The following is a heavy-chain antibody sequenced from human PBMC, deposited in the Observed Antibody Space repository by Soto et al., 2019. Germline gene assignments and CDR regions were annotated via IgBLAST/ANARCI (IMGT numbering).Heavy chain of an antibody. J-gene: IGHJ4*02. CDR2: FYPEDGET. CDR1: LYTVTELS. V-gene: IGHV1-24*01. D-gene: IGHD1-1*01. CDR3: AREPATAKPEGVDF. Sequence: XSVRVAGKVSLYTVTELSMHWVRQAPGKGLEWMGGFYPEDGETIYAQKFQGRVTMTDDTSTDTAYMELSRLRSGDTAVYYCAREPATAKPEGVDFWGQGTLVTVYS.